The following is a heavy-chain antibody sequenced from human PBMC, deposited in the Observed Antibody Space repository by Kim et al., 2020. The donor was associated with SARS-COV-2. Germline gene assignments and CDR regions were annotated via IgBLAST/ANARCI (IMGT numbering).Heavy chain of an antibody. D-gene: IGHD6-13*01. J-gene: IGHJ6*02. CDR2: IYYSGST. Sequence: SETLSLTCTVSGGSISSGGYYWSWIRQHPGKGLEWIGYIYYSGSTYYNPSLKSRVTISVDTSKNQFSLKLSSVTAADTAVYYCARVFAEAAAFYYYYGMDVWGQGTTVTVSS. V-gene: IGHV4-31*03. CDR1: GGSISSGGYY. CDR3: ARVFAEAAAFYYYYGMDV.